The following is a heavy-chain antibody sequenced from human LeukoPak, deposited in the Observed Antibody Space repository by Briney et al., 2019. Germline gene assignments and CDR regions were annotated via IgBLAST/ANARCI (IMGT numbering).Heavy chain of an antibody. V-gene: IGHV3-23*01. CDR2: ISGTGGST. D-gene: IGHD6-19*01. CDR1: GFTFSTYA. CDR3: ARAGDSSGWYYYFDY. J-gene: IGHJ4*02. Sequence: SGGSLRLSCAASGFTFSTYAVNWVRQAPGKGLEWVSTISGTGGSTYYADSVKGRFTISRDNSKNTLYLQMNSLRAEDTAVYYCARAGDSSGWYYYFDYWGQGTLVTVSS.